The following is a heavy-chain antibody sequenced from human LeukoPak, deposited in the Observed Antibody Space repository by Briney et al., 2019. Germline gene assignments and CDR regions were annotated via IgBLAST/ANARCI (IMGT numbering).Heavy chain of an antibody. CDR1: GGSISSSSYY. Sequence: PLETLSLTCTVSGGSISSSSYYWGWIRQPPGKGLEWIGEINHSGSTNYNPSLKSRVTISVDTSKNQFSLKLSSVTAADTAVYYCARVDMVRGVMGYWGQGTLVTVSS. CDR3: ARVDMVRGVMGY. D-gene: IGHD3-10*01. J-gene: IGHJ4*02. CDR2: INHSGST. V-gene: IGHV4-39*07.